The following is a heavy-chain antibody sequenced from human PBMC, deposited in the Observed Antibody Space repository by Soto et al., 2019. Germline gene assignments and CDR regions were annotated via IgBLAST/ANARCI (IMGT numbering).Heavy chain of an antibody. V-gene: IGHV3-33*01. J-gene: IGHJ3*01. CDR3: ATEIDWLHAFDF. Sequence: QVRLVEFGGGVVQPGNSLRLSCAASGFTFSTYGMHWVRQAPGKGLEWVAHIWHDGSNTYYIDSVKGRFTISRDNSKNTLYLQMNSLRAEDTAVYYCATEIDWLHAFDFWDQGTMVTVSS. D-gene: IGHD3-9*01. CDR2: IWHDGSNT. CDR1: GFTFSTYG.